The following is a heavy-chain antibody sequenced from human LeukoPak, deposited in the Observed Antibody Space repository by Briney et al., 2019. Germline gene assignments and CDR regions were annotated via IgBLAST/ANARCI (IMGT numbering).Heavy chain of an antibody. CDR2: IYTSGST. CDR1: GGSISSGIYY. J-gene: IGHJ6*03. Sequence: SETLSLTCTVSGGSISSGIYYWSWIRQPAGKGLEWIGRIYTSGSTNYNPSLKSRVTISVDTSKNQFSLKLSSVTAADTAVYYCARDARATVTMVRGVIITPIYYYYYMDVWGKGTTVTISS. D-gene: IGHD3-10*01. V-gene: IGHV4-61*02. CDR3: ARDARATVTMVRGVIITPIYYYYYMDV.